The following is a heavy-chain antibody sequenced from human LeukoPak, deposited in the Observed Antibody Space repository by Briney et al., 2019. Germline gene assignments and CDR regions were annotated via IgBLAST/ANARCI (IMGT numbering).Heavy chain of an antibody. Sequence: SETLSLTCAVYGGSFSGYYWSWIRQPPGKGLEFIGYISYSGSTKYDPSLKSRLTMSVDTAKNQVSLNLTSVTAADTAVYYCARDKHSASYTGGRYYPYYFDSWGQGTLVTVSS. CDR2: ISYSGST. CDR1: GGSFSGYY. CDR3: ARDKHSASYTGGRYYPYYFDS. V-gene: IGHV4-34*11. J-gene: IGHJ4*02. D-gene: IGHD2-8*02.